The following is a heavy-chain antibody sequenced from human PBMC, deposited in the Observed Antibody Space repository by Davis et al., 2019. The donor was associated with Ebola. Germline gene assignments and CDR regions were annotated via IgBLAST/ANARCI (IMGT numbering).Heavy chain of an antibody. CDR2: IVVGSGNT. V-gene: IGHV1-58*01. D-gene: IGHD3-3*01. Sequence: AASVKVSCKASGFTFSGSGLQWVRQARGQRLEWIGWIVVGSGNTNYAQKFQERVTITRDMSTSTAYMELSSLRSEDTAVYYCAAEGGGLRFLEWSKFDPWGQGTLVTVSS. CDR3: AAEGGGLRFLEWSKFDP. J-gene: IGHJ5*02. CDR1: GFTFSGSG.